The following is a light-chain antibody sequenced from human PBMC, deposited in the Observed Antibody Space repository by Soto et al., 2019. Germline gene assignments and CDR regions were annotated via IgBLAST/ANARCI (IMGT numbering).Light chain of an antibody. CDR1: SSDVGAYNY. Sequence: QSALTQPASVSGSPGQSITISCTGTSSDVGAYNYVSWYQQHPGKAPKVMIYDVTNRPSGVSNRFSGSKSGNTASLTISGLQAEDEADYYCSSYTDDITLFGGGTKVTVL. CDR2: DVT. CDR3: SSYTDDITL. V-gene: IGLV2-14*01. J-gene: IGLJ2*01.